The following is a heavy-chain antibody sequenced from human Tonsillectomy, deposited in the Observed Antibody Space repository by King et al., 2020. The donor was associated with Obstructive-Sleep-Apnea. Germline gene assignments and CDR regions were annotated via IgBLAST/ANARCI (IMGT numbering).Heavy chain of an antibody. CDR3: ARDRVDFYFDF. Sequence: VQLVESGGGVVQPGRSLRISCEASGFTLSHYAIHLVRQAPWKGLAWVAVISIDGNHKYYPDSGKGRFTISSDNSKNIVYLQMNSLRADDTAVYYCARDRVDFYFDFWGQGTLVTVSS. CDR2: ISIDGNHK. CDR1: GFTLSHYA. J-gene: IGHJ4*02. V-gene: IGHV3-30*04. D-gene: IGHD2-2*01.